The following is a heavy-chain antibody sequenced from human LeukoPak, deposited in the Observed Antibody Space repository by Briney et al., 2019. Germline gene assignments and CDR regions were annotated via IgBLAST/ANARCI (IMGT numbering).Heavy chain of an antibody. Sequence: SETLSLTCNVSGGSISSNEYYWGWSRQPPGKGLEWIAYMYYSGSTYYNPSLKSRVTMSLDASKNQFSLELNSVTPADTAVYYCARGGNYWPQWWFDPWGRGTLVSVSS. CDR1: GGSISSNEYY. D-gene: IGHD1-26*01. V-gene: IGHV4-39*07. J-gene: IGHJ5*02. CDR2: MYYSGST. CDR3: ARGGNYWPQWWFDP.